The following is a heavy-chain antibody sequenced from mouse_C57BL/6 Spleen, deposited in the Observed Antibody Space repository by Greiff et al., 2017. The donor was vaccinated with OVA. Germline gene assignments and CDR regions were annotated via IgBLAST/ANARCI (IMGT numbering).Heavy chain of an antibody. CDR2: ISDGGSYT. CDR3: ARVTTVVAEYFDV. D-gene: IGHD1-1*01. J-gene: IGHJ1*03. CDR1: GFTFSSYA. V-gene: IGHV5-4*01. Sequence: EVQVVESGGGLVKPGGSLKLSCAASGFTFSSYAMSWVRQTPGKRLEWVATISDGGSYTYYPDNVKGRFTISRDNAKNNLYLQMSHLKSEDTAMYYCARVTTVVAEYFDVWGTGTTVTVSS.